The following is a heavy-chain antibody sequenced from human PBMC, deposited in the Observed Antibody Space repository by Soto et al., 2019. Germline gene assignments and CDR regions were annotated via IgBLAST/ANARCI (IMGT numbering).Heavy chain of an antibody. D-gene: IGHD3-3*01. V-gene: IGHV1-46*03. CDR2: INPSGGST. CDR1: GYTFTSYY. J-gene: IGHJ5*02. CDR3: AREGPPHLRFGWNWLDP. Sequence: ASVKVSCKASGYTFTSYYMHWVRQAPGQGLEWMGIINPSGGSTSYAQEFQGRVTMTRDTSTSTVYMELSSLRSEDTAVYYCAREGPPHLRFGWNWLDPWGQGTLLTV.